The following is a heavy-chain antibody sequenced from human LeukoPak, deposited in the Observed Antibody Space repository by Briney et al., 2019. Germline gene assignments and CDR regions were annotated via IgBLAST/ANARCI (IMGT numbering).Heavy chain of an antibody. CDR2: IYYSGST. CDR3: ARGAQPTSINSGNYYGGWFDP. J-gene: IGHJ5*02. D-gene: IGHD1-26*01. V-gene: IGHV4-31*03. CDR1: GGSISSGGYY. Sequence: SQTLSLTCTVSGGSISSGGYYWSWIRQHPGKGLAWIGYIYYSGSTYYNPSLKSRVTISVDTSKNHFSLKLSSVTAADTAVYYCARGAQPTSINSGNYYGGWFDPWGQGTLVTVSS.